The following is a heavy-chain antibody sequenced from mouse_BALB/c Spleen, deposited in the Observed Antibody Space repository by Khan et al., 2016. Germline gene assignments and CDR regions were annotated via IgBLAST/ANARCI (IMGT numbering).Heavy chain of an antibody. V-gene: IGHV2-6-7*01. CDR3: ASYYDYDGGFAY. Sequence: QVQLKESGLGLVAPSQSLSITCTVSGFSITGFAVNWVRQPPGKGLEWLGVIWGDGSTDYDSALKSRLSISKDDSKSQVFLKMNSLQTDDTARYYCASYYDYDGGFAYWGQGTLVTVSA. D-gene: IGHD2-4*01. CDR1: GFSITGFA. J-gene: IGHJ3*01. CDR2: IWGDGST.